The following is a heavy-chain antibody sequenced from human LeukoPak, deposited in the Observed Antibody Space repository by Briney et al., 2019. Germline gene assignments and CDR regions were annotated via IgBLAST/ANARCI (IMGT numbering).Heavy chain of an antibody. CDR1: GFTFSSYA. D-gene: IGHD6-13*01. V-gene: IGHV3-23*01. CDR2: ISGSGGST. CDR3: AKDRVAAAGEGDYFDY. J-gene: IGHJ4*02. Sequence: PGGSLRLSCAASGFTFSSYAMSWVRQAPGKGLEWVSAISGSGGSTYYADSVKGRFTISRDNSKNTLYLQMNSLRAEDTAVYYCAKDRVAAAGEGDYFDYWGQGTLVTVSS.